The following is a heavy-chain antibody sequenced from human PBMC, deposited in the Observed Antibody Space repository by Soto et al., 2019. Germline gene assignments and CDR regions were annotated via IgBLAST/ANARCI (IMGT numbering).Heavy chain of an antibody. CDR2: VYYGGST. Sequence: SETLSLTCTVSGGSISSSSYYWGWIRQPPGKGLEWIGNVYYGGSTYYNPSLKSRVTISVETSKSQFSLKLSSVTAADTAVYYFAVVYYYHSSGYYFYYYTMDVWGQGTTVTGSS. CDR1: GGSISSSSYY. D-gene: IGHD3-22*01. CDR3: AVVYYYHSSGYYFYYYTMDV. V-gene: IGHV4-39*01. J-gene: IGHJ6*02.